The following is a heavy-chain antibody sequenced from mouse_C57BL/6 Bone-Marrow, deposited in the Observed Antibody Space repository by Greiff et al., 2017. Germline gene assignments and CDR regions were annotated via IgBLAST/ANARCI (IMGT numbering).Heavy chain of an antibody. CDR2: IYWDDDK. Sequence: QVTLQVSGPGILQSSPTLSLTCSFSGFSLSTSGMGVSWIRQPSGKGLEWLAHIYWDDDKRYNPSLKSQLTISKDTSRNQVFLKITRVDTADTATYDCARGSYEDYAMDYWGQGTSVTVSS. D-gene: IGHD1-1*02. J-gene: IGHJ4*01. CDR3: ARGSYEDYAMDY. V-gene: IGHV8-12*01. CDR1: GFSLSTSGMG.